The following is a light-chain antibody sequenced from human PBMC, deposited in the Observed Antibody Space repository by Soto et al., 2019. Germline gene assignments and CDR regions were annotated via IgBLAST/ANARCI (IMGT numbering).Light chain of an antibody. Sequence: QSVLTQPHSASGTPGQRLTISCSESSSNIGTSSVHWFQQLPGTAPKLLISTTNQRPSGVPERFSGSKSGTSASLAISGLQSEDEADYYCAAWDDSLNGHVFGTGTKVTVL. J-gene: IGLJ1*01. CDR1: SSNIGTSS. CDR2: TTN. V-gene: IGLV1-44*01. CDR3: AAWDDSLNGHV.